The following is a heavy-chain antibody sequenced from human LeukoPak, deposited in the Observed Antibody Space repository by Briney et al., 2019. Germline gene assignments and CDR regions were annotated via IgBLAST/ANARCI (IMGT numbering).Heavy chain of an antibody. D-gene: IGHD3-22*01. CDR2: IKQDGTEK. J-gene: IGHJ4*02. CDR1: GFTFSYYW. V-gene: IGHV3-7*01. Sequence: GGSLRLSCAASGFTFSYYWMSWVRQAPGKGPEWVANIKQDGTEKYYVDPVKGRFTISRDNAKNSLYLQMNSPRAEDTAVYYCARHYYDTSGYYGRDYFDYWGQGTLVTVSS. CDR3: ARHYYDTSGYYGRDYFDY.